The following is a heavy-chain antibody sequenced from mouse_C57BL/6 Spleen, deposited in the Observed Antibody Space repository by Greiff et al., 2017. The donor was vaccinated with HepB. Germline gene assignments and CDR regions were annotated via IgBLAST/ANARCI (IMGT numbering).Heavy chain of an antibody. CDR1: GYTFTSYG. D-gene: IGHD1-1*01. V-gene: IGHV1-81*01. CDR3: ARTTTVVPYAMDY. J-gene: IGHJ4*01. Sequence: VHLQQSGAELARPGASVKLSCKASGYTFTSYGISWVKQRTGQGLEWIGEIYPRSGNTYYNEKFKGKAALTADKSSSTAYMELRSLTSEDSAVYFCARTTTVVPYAMDYWGQGTSVTVSS. CDR2: IYPRSGNT.